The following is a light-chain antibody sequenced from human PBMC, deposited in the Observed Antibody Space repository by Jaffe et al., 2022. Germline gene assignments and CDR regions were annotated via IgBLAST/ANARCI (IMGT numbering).Light chain of an antibody. Sequence: EIVLTQSPGTLSLSPGEGATLSCRASQSVSSSYLAWYQRKPGQAPRLLMYGASSRATGIPDRFSGSGSGTDFTLTISRLEPEDFAVYYCQQYGSSPWTFGQGTKVEIK. V-gene: IGKV3-20*01. CDR2: GAS. CDR3: QQYGSSPWT. J-gene: IGKJ1*01. CDR1: QSVSSSY.